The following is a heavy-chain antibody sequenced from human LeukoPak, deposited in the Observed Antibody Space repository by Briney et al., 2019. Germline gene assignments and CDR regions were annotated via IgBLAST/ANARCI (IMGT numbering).Heavy chain of an antibody. CDR3: ARATAVQEYYFDY. CDR1: GGSISSYY. Sequence: KASETLSLTCTVSGGSISSYYWSWIRQPPGKRLEWIGYIYYSGSTNYNPSLKGRVTISVDTSKNQFSLKLSSVTAADTAVYYCARATAVQEYYFDYWGQGTLVTVSS. V-gene: IGHV4-59*01. J-gene: IGHJ4*02. CDR2: IYYSGST. D-gene: IGHD6-13*01.